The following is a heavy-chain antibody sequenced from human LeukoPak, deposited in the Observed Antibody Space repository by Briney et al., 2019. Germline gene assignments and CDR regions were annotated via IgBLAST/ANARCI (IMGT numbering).Heavy chain of an antibody. J-gene: IGHJ4*02. V-gene: IGHV4-59*08. D-gene: IGHD6-13*01. Sequence: SETLSLTCTVSGGSISSYYWSWIRQPPGKGLEWIGYIYYSGSTNYNPSLKSRVTISVDTSKNQFSLKLSSVTAADTAVYYCARLPYSSSWYGWDYWGQGTLVTVSS. CDR2: IYYSGST. CDR3: ARLPYSSSWYGWDY. CDR1: GGSISSYY.